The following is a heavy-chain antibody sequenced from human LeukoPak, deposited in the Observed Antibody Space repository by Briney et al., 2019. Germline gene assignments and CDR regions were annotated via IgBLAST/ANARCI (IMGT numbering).Heavy chain of an antibody. V-gene: IGHV4-59*01. D-gene: IGHD5-12*01. CDR2: IYYSGST. CDR1: GGSISSYY. J-gene: IGHJ3*02. Sequence: SSETLSLTCTVSGGSISSYYWSWIRQPPGKGLEWIGYIYYSGSTNYNPSLKSRVTISVDTSKNQFSLKLSSVTAADTAVYYCARVLYSGYFDAFDIWGQGTMVTVSS. CDR3: ARVLYSGYFDAFDI.